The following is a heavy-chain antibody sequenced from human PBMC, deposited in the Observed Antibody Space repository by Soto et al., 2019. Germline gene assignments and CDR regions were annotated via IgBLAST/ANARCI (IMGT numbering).Heavy chain of an antibody. CDR3: ARGLVREDIPPKNYWFDP. Sequence: QVQLVQSGAEVKKPGASVKVSCKASGYTFTGYYMHWVRQAPGQGLEWMGWINPNSGGTNYAQKFQGWVTMTRDTAISTAYMGRSRLRTDDMAVYNCARGLVREDIPPKNYWFDPWGQVTLVTVSS. CDR2: INPNSGGT. D-gene: IGHD1-7*01. CDR1: GYTFTGYY. J-gene: IGHJ5*02. V-gene: IGHV1-2*04.